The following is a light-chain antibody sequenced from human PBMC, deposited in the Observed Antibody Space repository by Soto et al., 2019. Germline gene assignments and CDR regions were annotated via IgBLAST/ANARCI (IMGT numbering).Light chain of an antibody. CDR2: AAS. J-gene: IGKJ1*01. Sequence: DIQMTQSPSSLSASVGDRVTITCRASQSISSYLNWYQQKPGIAPKLLIYAASSLQSGVPSRFSGSASGTDFTLTIGSLQPEDFATYYCQQSYSTPWTFGQGTKVEIK. V-gene: IGKV1-39*01. CDR3: QQSYSTPWT. CDR1: QSISSY.